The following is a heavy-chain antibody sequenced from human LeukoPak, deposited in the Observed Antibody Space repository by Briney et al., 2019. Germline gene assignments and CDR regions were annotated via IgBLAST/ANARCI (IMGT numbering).Heavy chain of an antibody. J-gene: IGHJ3*02. CDR3: AKDLSLHDAFDI. V-gene: IGHV3-30*02. CDR1: GFTFSSYG. CDR2: IRYDGSNK. D-gene: IGHD4-11*01. Sequence: GGSLRLSCAASGFTFSSYGMHWVRQAPGKGLEWVAFIRYDGSNKYYADSVKGRFTISRDNYKNTLYLQMNSLRAEDTAVYYCAKDLSLHDAFDIWGQGTMVTVSS.